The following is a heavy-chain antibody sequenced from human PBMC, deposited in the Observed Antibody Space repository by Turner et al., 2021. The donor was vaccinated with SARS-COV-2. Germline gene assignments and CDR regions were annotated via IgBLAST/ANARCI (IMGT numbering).Heavy chain of an antibody. V-gene: IGHV1-46*01. D-gene: IGHD2-2*01. J-gene: IGHJ4*02. CDR2: INPSGGST. CDR1: GYTFTSYY. CDR3: ARDIVVVPAAMGPCY. Sequence: QVQLVQSGAEVKKPGASVKVSCKASGYTFTSYYMHWVRQAPGQGLEWMGIINPSGGSTSYAQKFQGRVTMTRDTSTSTVYMELSSLRSEDTAVYYGARDIVVVPAAMGPCYWGQGTLVTVSS.